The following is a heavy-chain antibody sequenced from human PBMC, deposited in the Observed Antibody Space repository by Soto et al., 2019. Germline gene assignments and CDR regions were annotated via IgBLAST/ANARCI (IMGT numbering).Heavy chain of an antibody. CDR2: ISRDGTNT. Sequence: EVQLVQSGGVVVQPGGSLRLSCAASGFTFDDYNMHWVRQAPGKGLEWVSLISRDGTNTNYAESVKGRFTISRDNSKNSLYLQMNSLRTEYTALYYCVKETYYYDVSSYYPLGSWGQGPLVTVSS. J-gene: IGHJ5*02. CDR3: VKETYYYDVSSYYPLGS. CDR1: GFTFDDYN. D-gene: IGHD3-22*01. V-gene: IGHV3-43*01.